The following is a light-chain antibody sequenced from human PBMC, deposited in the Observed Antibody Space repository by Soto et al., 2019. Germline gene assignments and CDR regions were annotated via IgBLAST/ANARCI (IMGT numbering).Light chain of an antibody. CDR2: DAS. V-gene: IGKV3-11*01. J-gene: IGKJ5*01. CDR1: QSVKTF. CDR3: QQRSNWPPIT. Sequence: EIVLTHSPATLSLSPGQIATLSCRASQSVKTFLVWYQQRPGQAPRLLIHDASHRAAGIPARFSGSGFGTDFTLTISSLEPEDAAVYYCQQRSNWPPITFGQGTRLEIK.